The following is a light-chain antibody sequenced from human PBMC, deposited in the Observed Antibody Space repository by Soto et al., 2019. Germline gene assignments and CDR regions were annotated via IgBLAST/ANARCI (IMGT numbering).Light chain of an antibody. J-gene: IGLJ1*01. CDR3: SSYAGSNNLYV. V-gene: IGLV2-8*01. Sequence: QSALTQSPSASGSPGQSVTISCTGTSSDVGGYNYVSWYQQHPGKAPKLMIYEVSKRPSGVPDRFSGSKSGNTASLTVSGLQAEDEADYYCSSYAGSNNLYVFGPGTKVTVL. CDR1: SSDVGGYNY. CDR2: EVS.